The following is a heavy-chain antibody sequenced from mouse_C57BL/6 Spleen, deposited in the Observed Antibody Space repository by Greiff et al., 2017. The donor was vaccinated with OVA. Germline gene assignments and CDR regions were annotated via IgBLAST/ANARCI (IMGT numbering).Heavy chain of an antibody. Sequence: VQRVESGPELVKPGASVKISCKASGYAFSSSWMNWVKQRPGKGLEWIGRIYPGDGDTNYNGKFKGKATLTADKSSSTAYMQLSSLTSEDSAVYFCASDYYGSRFDYWGQGTTLTVSS. D-gene: IGHD1-1*01. CDR3: ASDYYGSRFDY. CDR1: GYAFSSSW. V-gene: IGHV1-82*01. J-gene: IGHJ2*01. CDR2: IYPGDGDT.